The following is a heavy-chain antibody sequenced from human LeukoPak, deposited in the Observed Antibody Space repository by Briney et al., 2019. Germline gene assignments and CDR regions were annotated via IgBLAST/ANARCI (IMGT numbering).Heavy chain of an antibody. CDR3: ARDSHAWNDVVGVNWFDP. J-gene: IGHJ5*02. CDR2: INPNSGGT. Sequence: GASVKVSCKASGYTFTGYYMHWVRQAPGQGLEWMGWINPNSGGTNYAQKFQGRVTMTRDTSSSTAYMELSRLRSDDTAVYYCARDSHAWNDVVGVNWFDPWGQGTLVTVSS. V-gene: IGHV1-2*02. CDR1: GYTFTGYY. D-gene: IGHD1-1*01.